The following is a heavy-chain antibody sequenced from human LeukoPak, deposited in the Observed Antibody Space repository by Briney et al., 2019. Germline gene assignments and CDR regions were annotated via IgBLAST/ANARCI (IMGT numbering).Heavy chain of an antibody. CDR3: AREVYCSSTSCYTGYFQH. D-gene: IGHD2-2*02. CDR2: IKQDGSEK. CDR1: GFTFSSYW. Sequence: GGSLRLSCAASGFTFSSYWMSWVCQAPGKGLEWVANIKQDGSEKYYVDSVKGRFTISRDNAKNSLYLQMNSLRAEDTAVYYCAREVYCSSTSCYTGYFQHWGQGTLVTVSS. J-gene: IGHJ1*01. V-gene: IGHV3-7*01.